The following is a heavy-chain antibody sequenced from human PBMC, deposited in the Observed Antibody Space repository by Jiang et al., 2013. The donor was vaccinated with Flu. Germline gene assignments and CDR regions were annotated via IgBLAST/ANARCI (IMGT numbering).Heavy chain of an antibody. V-gene: IGHV1-3*01. CDR1: GYTFTSYA. CDR2: INAGNGNT. CDR3: AISPDCSGGSCYSGNWFDP. D-gene: IGHD2-15*01. Sequence: GAEVKKPGASVKVSCKASGYTFTSYAMHWVRQAPGQRLEWMGWINAGNGNTKYSQKFQGRVTITRDTSASTAYMELSSLRSEDTAVYYCAISPDCSGGSCYSGNWFDPWGQGTLVTVSS. J-gene: IGHJ5*02.